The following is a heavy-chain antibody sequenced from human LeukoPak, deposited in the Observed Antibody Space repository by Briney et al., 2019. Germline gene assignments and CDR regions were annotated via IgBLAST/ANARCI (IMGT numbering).Heavy chain of an antibody. V-gene: IGHV3-23*01. J-gene: IGHJ4*02. CDR2: ISGSGGST. D-gene: IGHD1-26*01. CDR3: AKPRRELHYFDY. Sequence: PGGSLRLSCAASGFTFSSYGMSWVRQAPGKGLEWVSAISGSGGSTYYADSVKGRFTISRDNSKNTLYLQMNSLRAEDTAVYHCAKPRRELHYFDYWGQGTLVTVSS. CDR1: GFTFSSYG.